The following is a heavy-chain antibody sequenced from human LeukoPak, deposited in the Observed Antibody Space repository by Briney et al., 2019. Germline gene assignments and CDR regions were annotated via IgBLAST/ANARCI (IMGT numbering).Heavy chain of an antibody. J-gene: IGHJ4*02. CDR2: ISYDGSNK. V-gene: IGHV3-30*04. Sequence: GGSLRLSCAASGFTFSSYAMHWVRQAPGKGLEWVAVISYDGSNKYYADSVKGRFTISRDNSKNTLYLQMNSLRAEDTAVYYCARDFDYWGQGTLVTVSS. CDR1: GFTFSSYA. CDR3: ARDFDY.